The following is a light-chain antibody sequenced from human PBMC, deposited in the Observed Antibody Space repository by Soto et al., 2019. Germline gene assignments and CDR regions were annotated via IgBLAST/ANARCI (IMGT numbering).Light chain of an antibody. CDR3: CSYAGSYTFVV. Sequence: QSVLTQPRSVSGSPGQSVTISCTGTSSDVGGYNYVSWYQQHPGKAPKLMIYDVSKRPSGVPDRFSGSKSGNTASLTISGLQAEDEADYYCCSYAGSYTFVVFGGGTKVPVL. V-gene: IGLV2-11*01. J-gene: IGLJ2*01. CDR1: SSDVGGYNY. CDR2: DVS.